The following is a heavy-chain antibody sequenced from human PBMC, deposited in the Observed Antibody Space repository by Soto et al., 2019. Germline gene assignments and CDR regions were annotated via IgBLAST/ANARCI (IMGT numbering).Heavy chain of an antibody. Sequence: PGGSLSLSCAASGFTFSSYGMNWVRQAPGKGLEWVAVISYGGSNKYNADSEKGRFTISRDKSKNTLYLQMNSLRAEDTAVYDCAISEPDDWELHSANDFDIWGQGTMVTVSS. D-gene: IGHD1-26*01. CDR3: AISEPDDWELHSANDFDI. V-gene: IGHV3-30*03. CDR1: GFTFSSYG. CDR2: ISYGGSNK. J-gene: IGHJ3*02.